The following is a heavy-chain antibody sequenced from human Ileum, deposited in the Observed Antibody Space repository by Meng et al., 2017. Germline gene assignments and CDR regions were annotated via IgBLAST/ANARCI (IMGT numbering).Heavy chain of an antibody. D-gene: IGHD6-25*01. Sequence: SCAASGSFFTNTWMNWVRQAPGKRLEWVARIKSKADGGKTDYAAPVKGSSTISRDDAKNSLYLQMNSLRIEDTAFYYCARGKTRGGTGWGYYFDNWGQGTLVTVSS. CDR3: ARGKTRGGTGWGYYFDN. J-gene: IGHJ4*02. CDR2: IKSKADGGKT. V-gene: IGHV3-15*05. CDR1: GSFFTNTW.